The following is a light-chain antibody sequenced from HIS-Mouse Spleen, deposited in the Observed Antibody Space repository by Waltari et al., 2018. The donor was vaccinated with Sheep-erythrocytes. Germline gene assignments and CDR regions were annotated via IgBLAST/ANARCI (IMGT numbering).Light chain of an antibody. V-gene: IGLV3-10*01. J-gene: IGLJ3*02. CDR1: ALPKKY. CDR3: YSTDSSGNHWV. Sequence: SYELTQPPSVSVSPGQTARITCSGDALPKKYAYWYQHKSGQAPVLVIYEDSKRPSGIPERFSGSTSGRMATLTISGAQVEDEADYYCYSTDSSGNHWVFGGGTKLTVL. CDR2: EDS.